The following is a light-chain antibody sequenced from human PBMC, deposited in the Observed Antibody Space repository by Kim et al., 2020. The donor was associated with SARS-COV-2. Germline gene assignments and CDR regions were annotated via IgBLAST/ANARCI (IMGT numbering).Light chain of an antibody. CDR3: QQFGSSLYT. Sequence: EIVLTQSPGTLSLSPGERATLSCRASQSVSSTYLAWYQQKPGQDPRLLIYGASSRATGIPDRFSGSGSGTDFTLTINRLEPEDFAVYYCQQFGSSLYTFGQGTKLEI. J-gene: IGKJ2*01. CDR2: GAS. CDR1: QSVSSTY. V-gene: IGKV3-20*01.